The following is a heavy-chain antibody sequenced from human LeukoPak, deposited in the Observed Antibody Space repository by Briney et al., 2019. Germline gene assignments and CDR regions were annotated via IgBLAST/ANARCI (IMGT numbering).Heavy chain of an antibody. CDR3: ARHGLFGCNDVGCYRSFFYCGMDV. Sequence: GESLKISCRASGHDFPDYWIGWVRQMPGKGLEWMGTIFPRDSNTVYGPSFQGQVTISVDTSISTAYLQWSSLKASDTAIYYCARHGLFGCNDVGCYRSFFYCGMDVWGQGTAVTVSS. J-gene: IGHJ6*02. D-gene: IGHD2-15*01. V-gene: IGHV5-51*01. CDR2: IFPRDSNT. CDR1: GHDFPDYW.